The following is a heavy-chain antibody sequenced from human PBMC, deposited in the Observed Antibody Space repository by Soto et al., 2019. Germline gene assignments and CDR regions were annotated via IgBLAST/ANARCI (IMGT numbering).Heavy chain of an antibody. Sequence: ASVKVSCKASGDTFTNYYIHWVRQAPGQGLEWMGTVNPSGGHTTYSQNFLGRVTMTRDTSTSTLYMELTSLTSDDTAVYYCANGGHVVVVYAAFDYWGQGTLVTVSS. J-gene: IGHJ4*02. D-gene: IGHD2-8*02. CDR1: GDTFTNYY. CDR3: ANGGHVVVVYAAFDY. V-gene: IGHV1-46*01. CDR2: VNPSGGHT.